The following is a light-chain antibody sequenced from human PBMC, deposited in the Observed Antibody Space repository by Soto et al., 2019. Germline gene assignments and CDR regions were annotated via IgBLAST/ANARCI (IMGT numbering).Light chain of an antibody. J-gene: IGKJ1*01. CDR2: AAS. CDR3: LQHTSYPWT. Sequence: QITQSASAKSASVGDRVTITCRASQGISKYLAWFQQKPGKVPKRLIYAASSLQSGVPARFSGSGSGTEFTLTISSLQPEDFGTYYCLQHTSYPWTFGQGTKVDIK. V-gene: IGKV1-17*03. CDR1: QGISKY.